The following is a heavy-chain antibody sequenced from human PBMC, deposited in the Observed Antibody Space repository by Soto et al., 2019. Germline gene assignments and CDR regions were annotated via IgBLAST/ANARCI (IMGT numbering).Heavy chain of an antibody. CDR2: IDPSDSYT. CDR3: ASTSGDSSGWYGYYYGMDA. J-gene: IGHJ6*02. V-gene: IGHV5-10-1*01. D-gene: IGHD6-19*01. Sequence: GESLKISCKGSGYSFTSYWISWVRQMPGKGLEWMGRIDPSDSYTNYSPSFQGHVTISADKSISTAYLQWSSLKASDTAMYYCASTSGDSSGWYGYYYGMDAWGQGTTVTVSS. CDR1: GYSFTSYW.